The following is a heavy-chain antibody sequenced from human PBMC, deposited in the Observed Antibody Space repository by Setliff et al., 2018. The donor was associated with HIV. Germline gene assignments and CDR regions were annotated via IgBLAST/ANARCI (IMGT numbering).Heavy chain of an antibody. J-gene: IGHJ6*03. CDR3: ARATYTLQFLKWSPDSSLYYYYMDV. V-gene: IGHV4-31*03. CDR2: MSYSGST. D-gene: IGHD3-3*01. CDR1: GASFSSGGYY. Sequence: SETLSPTCNVSGASFSSGGYYWSWIRQHPGKGLEWIGYMSYSGSTFYKSSLKSRVTMSIDTSKNQFSLMLSPVTAADTAVYYCARATYTLQFLKWSPDSSLYYYYMDVWGKGTTVTVSS.